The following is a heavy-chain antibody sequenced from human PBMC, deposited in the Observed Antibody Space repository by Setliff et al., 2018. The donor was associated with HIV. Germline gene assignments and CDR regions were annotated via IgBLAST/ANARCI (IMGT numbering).Heavy chain of an antibody. V-gene: IGHV4-4*02. CDR2: IYHSGST. D-gene: IGHD2-21*02. CDR1: GASIRSSNW. CDR3: ASTDFGGDSGFDF. J-gene: IGHJ4*02. Sequence: SETLSLTCAVFGASIRSSNWWTWVRQSPGKGLEWIGEIYHSGSTNYNPSLKSRVTILVDESKNSFSLRLTSVTSADTAVYYCASTDFGGDSGFDFWGQGTRVTVSS.